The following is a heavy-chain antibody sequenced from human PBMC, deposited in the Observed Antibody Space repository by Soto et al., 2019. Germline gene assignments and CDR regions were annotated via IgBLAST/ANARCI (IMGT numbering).Heavy chain of an antibody. D-gene: IGHD3-3*01. CDR3: ARDKRIMIFGVVIEGDPTDYYGMDV. J-gene: IGHJ6*02. CDR1: GSSISSGDYY. CDR2: IYYSGST. V-gene: IGHV4-30-4*01. Sequence: PSETLSLTCTVSGSSISSGDYYWSWIRQPPGKGLEWIGYIYYSGSTYYNPSLKSRVTISVDTSKNQFSLKLSSVTAADTAVYYCARDKRIMIFGVVIEGDPTDYYGMDVWGQGTTVTVSS.